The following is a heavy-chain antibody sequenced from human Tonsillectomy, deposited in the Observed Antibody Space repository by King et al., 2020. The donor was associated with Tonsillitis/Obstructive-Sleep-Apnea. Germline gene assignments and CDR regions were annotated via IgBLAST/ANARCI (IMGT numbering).Heavy chain of an antibody. Sequence: QLVQSGAEVKKPGESLRISCKGSGYSFTNYWISWVRHVPGKGLEWMGRFDPSDSDTNFSPSFQGHVTFSGDKSISTAYLQWSSLKASDTAMYYCVRMGPVGPSAAGRGYYYGMDVWGQGTTVTVSS. V-gene: IGHV5-10-1*01. CDR2: FDPSDSDT. D-gene: IGHD6-13*01. CDR3: VRMGPVGPSAAGRGYYYGMDV. CDR1: GYSFTNYW. J-gene: IGHJ6*02.